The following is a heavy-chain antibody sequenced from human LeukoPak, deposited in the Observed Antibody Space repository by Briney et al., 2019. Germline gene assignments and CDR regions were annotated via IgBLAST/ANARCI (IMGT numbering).Heavy chain of an antibody. CDR1: GFTVSSNY. CDR2: IYSGGST. Sequence: GGSLRLSCAASGFTVSSNYMSWVRQAPGKGLEWVSVIYSGGSTYYADSVKGRFTTSRDNSKNTLYLQMNSLRAEDTAVYYCARQRVENYYYGMDVWGQGTTVTVSS. CDR3: ARQRVENYYYGMDV. J-gene: IGHJ6*02. V-gene: IGHV3-53*01. D-gene: IGHD2-15*01.